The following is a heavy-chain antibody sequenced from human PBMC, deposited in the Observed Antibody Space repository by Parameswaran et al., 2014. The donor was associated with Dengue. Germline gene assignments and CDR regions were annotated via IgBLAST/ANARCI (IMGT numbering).Heavy chain of an antibody. CDR1: GFTFSSYA. J-gene: IGHJ4*02. Sequence: QAGGSLRLSCAASGFTFSSYAMSWVRQAPGKGLEWVSAISGSGGSTYYADSVKGRFTISRDNSKNTLYLQMNSLRAEDTAVYYCANSPVPFSSGWFAFDYWGQGTLVTVSS. CDR3: ANSPVPFSSGWFAFDY. D-gene: IGHD6-19*01. CDR2: ISGSGGST. V-gene: IGHV3-23*01.